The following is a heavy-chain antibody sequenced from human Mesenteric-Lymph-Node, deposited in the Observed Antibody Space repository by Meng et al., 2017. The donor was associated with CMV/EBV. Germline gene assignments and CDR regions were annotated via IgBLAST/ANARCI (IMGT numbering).Heavy chain of an antibody. CDR1: GFTFSSYW. D-gene: IGHD2-2*01. CDR3: ASDYCNKTSCPILHYYGMGV. CDR2: ISSDGSTT. V-gene: IGHV3-74*01. Sequence: GGSLRLSCAASGFTFSSYWMHWVRQAPGKGLVWVSRISSDGSTTSYADSVKGRFTISRDNAKNTLYLQMNSLRAEDTATYYCASDYCNKTSCPILHYYGMGVWGQGTTVTVSS. J-gene: IGHJ6*02.